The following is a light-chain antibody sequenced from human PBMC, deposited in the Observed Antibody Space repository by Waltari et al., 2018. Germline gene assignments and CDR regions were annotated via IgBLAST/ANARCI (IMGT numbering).Light chain of an antibody. Sequence: DVVMTQSTLSLSITPGQPASISCRSSQSLVHNNGNTYLSWFQQKPGQPPRLLIHQVSNRYSGVPDRFSGNGAGTDFTLTISRVEAEDVGLYYCGQGGNLPFTFGPGTKLDIK. V-gene: IGKV2-30*02. CDR1: QSLVHNNGNTY. J-gene: IGKJ3*01. CDR3: GQGGNLPFT. CDR2: QVS.